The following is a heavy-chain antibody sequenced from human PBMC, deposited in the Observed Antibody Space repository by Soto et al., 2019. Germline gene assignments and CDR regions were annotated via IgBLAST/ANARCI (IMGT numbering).Heavy chain of an antibody. CDR1: GAPISSYY. CDR2: IYYSGTT. CDR3: SRSIDRSGYYFSNS. D-gene: IGHD3-22*01. V-gene: IGHV4-59*01. Sequence: QVQLQESGPGLVKPSETLSLTCTVSGAPISSYYWSWIRQPPGKGLEWIGYIYYSGTTNYNPSLKSRVTISADTSRNQFSLKLSSVTAADTAVYYCSRSIDRSGYYFSNSWGQGTLVTVSS. J-gene: IGHJ4*02.